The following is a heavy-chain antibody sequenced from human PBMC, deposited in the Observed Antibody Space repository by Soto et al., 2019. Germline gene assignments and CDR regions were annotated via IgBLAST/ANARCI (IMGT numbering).Heavy chain of an antibody. J-gene: IGHJ4*02. D-gene: IGHD5-12*01. CDR1: GFTFSSYA. V-gene: IGHV3-23*01. CDR3: AKDQDRLAADIVAIGSDY. Sequence: GGSLRLSCAASGFTFSSYAMSWVRQAPGKGLEWVSAISGSGGSTYYADSVKARFTISRDNSKNTLYLQMNSLRAEDTAVYYCAKDQDRLAADIVAIGSDYWGQGTLVTVSS. CDR2: ISGSGGST.